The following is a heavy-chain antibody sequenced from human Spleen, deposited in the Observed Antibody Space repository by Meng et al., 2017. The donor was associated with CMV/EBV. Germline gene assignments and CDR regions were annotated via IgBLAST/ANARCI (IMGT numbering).Heavy chain of an antibody. CDR1: GVTFSSYS. J-gene: IGHJ5*02. CDR2: ISSRSSYI. D-gene: IGHD3-22*01. Sequence: EVQLVGSXXXXXKPXGXXXLSXAXSGVTFSSYSMNWVRQAPGKGLEWVSSISSRSSYIYYADSVKGRFTISRDNAKNSLYLQMNSLRAEDTAVYYCARDPYASSGYRWFEPWGQGTLVTVSS. CDR3: ARDPYASSGYRWFEP. V-gene: IGHV3-21*01.